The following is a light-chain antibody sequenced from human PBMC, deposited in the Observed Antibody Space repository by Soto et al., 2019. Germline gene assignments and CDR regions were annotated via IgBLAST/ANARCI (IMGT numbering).Light chain of an antibody. J-gene: IGLJ2*01. CDR2: QDT. CDR1: KLGNKF. CDR3: QAWDSNTEV. V-gene: IGLV3-1*01. Sequence: SYELTQPPSVSVSPGQTASITCSGDKLGNKFTFWYQQKPGQSPVLVIYQDTERPSGIPERFSGSNSGNTATLTISGTQAMDEADYYCQAWDSNTEVFGGGTKLPS.